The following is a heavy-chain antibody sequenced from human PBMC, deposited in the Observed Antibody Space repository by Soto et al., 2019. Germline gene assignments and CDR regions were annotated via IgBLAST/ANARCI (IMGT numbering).Heavy chain of an antibody. Sequence: QVQLVQSGAEVKKPGSSVKVSCKTSGVSFNNNGIGWVRQAPGHGLEWMGGVSPPFRTSNYARKFQGRISINADVSTGTVNMELSSLTSEDTAQYYCARVLYYGSGSYSPFGMDVWGQGTTVTVSS. CDR1: GVSFNNNG. CDR2: VSPPFRTS. V-gene: IGHV1-69*01. CDR3: ARVLYYGSGSYSPFGMDV. D-gene: IGHD3-10*01. J-gene: IGHJ6*02.